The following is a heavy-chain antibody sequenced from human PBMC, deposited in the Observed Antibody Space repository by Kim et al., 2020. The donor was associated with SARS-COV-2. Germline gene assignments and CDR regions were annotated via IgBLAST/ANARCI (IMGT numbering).Heavy chain of an antibody. CDR1: GGTFSSYA. J-gene: IGHJ6*02. CDR2: IIPIFGTA. CDR3: ARGTGITMVQGKSGMDV. Sequence: SVKVSCKASGGTFSSYAISWVRQAPGQGLEWMGGIIPIFGTANYAQKFQGRVTITADESTSTAYMELSSLRSEDKAVYYCARGTGITMVQGKSGMDVWGQGTTVTVSS. D-gene: IGHD3-10*01. V-gene: IGHV1-69*13.